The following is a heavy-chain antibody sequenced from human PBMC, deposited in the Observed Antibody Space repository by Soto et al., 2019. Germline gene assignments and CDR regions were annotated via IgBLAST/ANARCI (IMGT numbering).Heavy chain of an antibody. Sequence: QVQLQQWGAGLLKPSETLSLTCAVYGGSFSGYYWSWIRQPPGKGLEWIGEINHSGSTNYNPSLKSRVTISVDTSKNQFSLKLSSVTAADTAVYYCARINYDFWSGYYASKVRFDYWGQGTLVTVSS. V-gene: IGHV4-34*01. CDR1: GGSFSGYY. CDR3: ARINYDFWSGYYASKVRFDY. CDR2: INHSGST. J-gene: IGHJ4*02. D-gene: IGHD3-3*01.